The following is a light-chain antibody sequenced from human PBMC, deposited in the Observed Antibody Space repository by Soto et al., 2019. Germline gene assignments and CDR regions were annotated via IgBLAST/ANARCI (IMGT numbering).Light chain of an antibody. CDR1: QSLLHSNGYNY. CDR2: LGS. V-gene: IGKV2-28*01. Sequence: DIVMSQSPLSLPVTPGEPASISCRSSQSLLHSNGYNYLDWYLQKPGQSPQLLIYLGSNRASGVPDRFSGSGSGTDFTLKIRRVEAEDVGVYYCMQALQTSYTFGQGTK. J-gene: IGKJ2*01. CDR3: MQALQTSYT.